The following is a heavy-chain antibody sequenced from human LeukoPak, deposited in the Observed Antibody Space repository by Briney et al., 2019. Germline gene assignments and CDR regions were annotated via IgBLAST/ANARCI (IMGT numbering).Heavy chain of an antibody. D-gene: IGHD6-6*01. Sequence: GGSLRLSCAASGFTFSDYYMSWIRQAPGKGLEWVSYISSSGNTIYYADSVKGRFTISRDNAKNSLYLQMNSLTAEDTAVYYCAKDRLYSSSSGGAFDIWGQGTMVTVSS. CDR3: AKDRLYSSSSGGAFDI. CDR1: GFTFSDYY. CDR2: ISSSGNTI. J-gene: IGHJ3*02. V-gene: IGHV3-11*01.